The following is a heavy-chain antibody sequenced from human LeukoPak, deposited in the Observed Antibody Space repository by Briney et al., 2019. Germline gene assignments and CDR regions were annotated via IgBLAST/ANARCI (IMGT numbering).Heavy chain of an antibody. J-gene: IGHJ6*03. CDR1: GYTFTSYG. CDR3: ARVGTIFGVVTTTYYYYYMDV. V-gene: IGHV1-18*01. CDR2: ISAYNGNT. D-gene: IGHD3-3*01. Sequence: GASVKVSCKASGYTFTSYGISWVRQAPGQGLEWMGWISAYNGNTNYAQKLQGRVTMTTDTSTSTAYMELRSLRSDDTAVYYCARVGTIFGVVTTTYYYYYMDVWGKGTTVTVSS.